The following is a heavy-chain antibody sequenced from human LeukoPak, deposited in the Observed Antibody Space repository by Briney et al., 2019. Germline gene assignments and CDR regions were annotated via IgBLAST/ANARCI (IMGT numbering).Heavy chain of an antibody. D-gene: IGHD2-2*01. CDR1: GFTFSSYG. J-gene: IGHJ4*02. V-gene: IGHV3-30*02. CDR2: IRYDGSNK. CDR3: AKDWWGCCSSTSCQSYFDY. Sequence: PGGSLRLSCAASGFTFSSYGMHWVRQAPGKGLEWVAFIRYDGSNKYYADSVKGRFTISRDNSKNTLYLQMNSLRAEDTAVYYCAKDWWGCCSSTSCQSYFDYWGQGTLVTVSS.